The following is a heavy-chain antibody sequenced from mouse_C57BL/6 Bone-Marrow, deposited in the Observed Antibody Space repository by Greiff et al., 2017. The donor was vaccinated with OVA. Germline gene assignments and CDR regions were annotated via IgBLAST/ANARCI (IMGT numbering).Heavy chain of an antibody. D-gene: IGHD1-2*01. CDR1: GCTFTSYW. CDR2: IDPSDSET. Sequence: QVQLQQPGAELVRPGSSVKLSCKASGCTFTSYWMHWVKQRPIQGLEWIGNIDPSDSETHYNQKFKDKATLTVDKSSSTAYMQLSSLTSEDSAVYYCARCHYYGYYYAMDYWGQGTSVTVSS. V-gene: IGHV1-52*01. CDR3: ARCHYYGYYYAMDY. J-gene: IGHJ4*01.